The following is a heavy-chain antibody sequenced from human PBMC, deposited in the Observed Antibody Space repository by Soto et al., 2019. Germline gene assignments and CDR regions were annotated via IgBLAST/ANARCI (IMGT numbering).Heavy chain of an antibody. CDR1: GFSFSDYA. CDR3: AKRSPYSIGWYSPIFDY. D-gene: IGHD6-13*01. V-gene: IGHV3-23*01. J-gene: IGHJ4*02. CDR2: ISESGGST. Sequence: GGSLRLSCAASGFSFSDYAMTWVRQAPGKGLEWVSVISESGGSTHYAESVRGRFTISRDNSENMLYLRMNSLRDDDTAVYFCAKRSPYSIGWYSPIFDYWGQGALVTVSS.